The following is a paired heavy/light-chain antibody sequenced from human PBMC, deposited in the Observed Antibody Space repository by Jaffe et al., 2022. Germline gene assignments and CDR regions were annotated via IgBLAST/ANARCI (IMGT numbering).Heavy chain of an antibody. CDR3: ARSESAAGTEFSPKRPAYYYYYYMDV. V-gene: IGHV1-69*01. CDR1: GGTFSSYA. CDR2: IIPIFGTA. J-gene: IGHJ6*03. Sequence: QVQLVQSGAEVKKPGSSVKVSCKASGGTFSSYAISWVRQAPGQGLEWMGGIIPIFGTANYAQKFQGRVTITADESTSTAYMELSSLRSEDTAVYYCARSESAAGTEFSPKRPAYYYYYYMDVWGKGTTVTVSS. D-gene: IGHD6-13*01.
Light chain of an antibody. Sequence: QSVLTQPPSASGTPGQRVTISCSGSSSNIGSNTVNWYQQLPGTAPKLLIYSNNQRPSGVPDRFSGSKSGTSASLAISGLQSEDEADYYCAAWDDSLNGYVVFGGGTKLTVL. CDR1: SSNIGSNT. CDR3: AAWDDSLNGYVV. V-gene: IGLV1-44*01. J-gene: IGLJ2*01. CDR2: SNN.